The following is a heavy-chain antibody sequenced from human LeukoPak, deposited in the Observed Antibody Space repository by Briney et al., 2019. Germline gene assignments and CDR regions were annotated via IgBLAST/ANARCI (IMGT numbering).Heavy chain of an antibody. J-gene: IGHJ4*02. CDR1: GFTFNTYA. CDR3: AKVPEGYCSRTRYDAYFDS. Sequence: GGSLRLSCAASGFTFNTYAMSWVRQTPGKGLEWVSTISGSGGTTFYADSVKGRFTVSRDSSKDTLFLQMDSLRAEDTAVYYCAKVPEGYCSRTRYDAYFDSWGQGTLVTVSS. CDR2: ISGSGGTT. D-gene: IGHD1-26*01. V-gene: IGHV3-23*01.